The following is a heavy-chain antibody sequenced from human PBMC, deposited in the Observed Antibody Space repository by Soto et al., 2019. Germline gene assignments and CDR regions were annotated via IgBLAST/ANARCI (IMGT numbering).Heavy chain of an antibody. Sequence: SETLSLTCTVSGGSISSYYWSWIRQPPGKGLEWIGYIYYSGSTNYNPSLKSRVTISVDTSKNQFSLKLSSVTAADTAVYYCARARAHNWFDPWGQGTLVTVSS. V-gene: IGHV4-59*01. CDR1: GGSISSYY. J-gene: IGHJ5*02. CDR2: IYYSGST. CDR3: ARARAHNWFDP.